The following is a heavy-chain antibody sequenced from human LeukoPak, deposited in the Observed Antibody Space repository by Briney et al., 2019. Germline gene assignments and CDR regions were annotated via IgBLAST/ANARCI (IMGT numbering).Heavy chain of an antibody. V-gene: IGHV3-11*01. CDR2: ISSSGSTI. D-gene: IGHD3-10*01. J-gene: IGHJ4*02. CDR3: ATKISQSRGWFGELSPPDY. CDR1: GFTFSDYY. Sequence: PGGSLRLSCAASGFTFSDYYMSWIRQAPGKGLEWISYISSSGSTIYYADSVKGRFTISRDNAKNSLYLQMNSLRAEDTAVYYCATKISQSRGWFGELSPPDYWGQGTLVTVSS.